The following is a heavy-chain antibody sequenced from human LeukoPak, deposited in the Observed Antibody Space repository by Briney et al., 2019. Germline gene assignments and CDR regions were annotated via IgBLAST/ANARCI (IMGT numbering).Heavy chain of an antibody. D-gene: IGHD1-14*01. CDR3: ARELPSFGDPEGFDY. J-gene: IGHJ4*02. CDR2: ISYDGTNK. V-gene: IGHV3-30-3*01. Sequence: PGRSLRLSCAASGFTFSSYPMHWVRQAPGKGLEWVAVISYDGTNKYYADSVKGRFTISRDNSKSTLSLQMTSLRAEDTAVYYCARELPSFGDPEGFDYWGQGILVTVSS. CDR1: GFTFSSYP.